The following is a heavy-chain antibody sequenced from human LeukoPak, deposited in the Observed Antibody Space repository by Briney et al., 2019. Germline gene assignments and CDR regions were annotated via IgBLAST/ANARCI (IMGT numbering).Heavy chain of an antibody. CDR2: IYPSDSDT. V-gene: IGHV5-51*01. Sequence: GESLKISCKGSGYSFTSYWIGWVRQMPGKGLEWMGIIYPSDSDTRYSPSFRGQVTISVDKSISTAYLQWSSLKASDTAMYYCARTSSSWYNYWGQGTLVTVSS. D-gene: IGHD6-13*01. CDR1: GYSFTSYW. CDR3: ARTSSSWYNY. J-gene: IGHJ4*02.